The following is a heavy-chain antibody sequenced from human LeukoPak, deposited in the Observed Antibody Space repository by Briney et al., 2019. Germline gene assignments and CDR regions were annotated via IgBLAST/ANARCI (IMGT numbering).Heavy chain of an antibody. CDR2: ISGGGGST. CDR1: GFTVSSNY. D-gene: IGHD4-17*01. Sequence: GGSLRLSCAASGFTVSSNYMSWVRQAPGKGLEWVSAISGGGGSTYYADSVKGRFTISRDNANNTLYLQMNSLRAEDTAVYYCANPQTTVTTGYWGQGTLVTVSS. CDR3: ANPQTTVTTGY. V-gene: IGHV3-23*01. J-gene: IGHJ4*02.